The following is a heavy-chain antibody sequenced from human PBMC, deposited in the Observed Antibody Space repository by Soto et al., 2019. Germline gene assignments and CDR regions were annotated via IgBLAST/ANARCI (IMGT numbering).Heavy chain of an antibody. CDR1: GGSISSGGYY. CDR2: IYYSGST. CDR3: ARDSRSSGRYSFDY. D-gene: IGHD6-19*01. V-gene: IGHV4-31*03. Sequence: QVQLQESGPGLVKPSQTLSLTCTVSGGSISSGGYYWSWIRQHPGKGLEWIGYIYYSGSTYYNPSLKSRVNISVDTSKNHCSLKLSSVTAADTAVYYCARDSRSSGRYSFDYWGKGTLVTVSS. J-gene: IGHJ4*02.